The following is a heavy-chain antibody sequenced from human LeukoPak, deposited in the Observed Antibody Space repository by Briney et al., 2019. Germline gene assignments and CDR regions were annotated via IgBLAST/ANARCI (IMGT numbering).Heavy chain of an antibody. V-gene: IGHV4-4*07. D-gene: IGHD4-17*01. Sequence: PSETLSLTCTVSGASLNSYYWSWIRQPAEKGLEWIGRIYSGGSTNYNPSLKSRVTLSVDTSKNQFSLRLSPLTVADTAVYYCAREGRYGDYEGYWGQGTLVTVSS. J-gene: IGHJ4*02. CDR2: IYSGGST. CDR1: GASLNSYY. CDR3: AREGRYGDYEGY.